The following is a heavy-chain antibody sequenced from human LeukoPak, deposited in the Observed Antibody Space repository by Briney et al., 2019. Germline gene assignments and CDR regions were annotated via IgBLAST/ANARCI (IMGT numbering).Heavy chain of an antibody. D-gene: IGHD2-8*01. CDR3: ATLRETYCTNGVCYYFDY. CDR2: INHSGST. J-gene: IGHJ4*02. Sequence: SETLSLTCTVSGGSISSYYWSWIRQPAGKGLEWIGEINHSGSTNYNPSLKSRVTISVDTSKNQFSLKLSSVTAADTAVYYCATLRETYCTNGVCYYFDYWGQGTLVTVSS. V-gene: IGHV4-34*01. CDR1: GGSISSYY.